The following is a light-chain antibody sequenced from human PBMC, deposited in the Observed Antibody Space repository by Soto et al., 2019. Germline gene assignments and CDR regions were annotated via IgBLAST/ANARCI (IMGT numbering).Light chain of an antibody. V-gene: IGKV3-20*01. CDR1: QSVTNNY. CDR2: LAS. Sequence: EIELTQSPGTLSLSPGERATLSCRASQSVTNNYLAWYQQKTGQTPRLIVYLASSRAPGIPDRFSGSGSGTHFTLTIRRVEPEDFAVYYCQQYGSSPWTFGQGTKVEIK. J-gene: IGKJ1*01. CDR3: QQYGSSPWT.